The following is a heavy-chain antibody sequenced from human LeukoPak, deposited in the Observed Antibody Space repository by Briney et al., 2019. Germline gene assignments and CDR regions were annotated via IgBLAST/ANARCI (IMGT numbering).Heavy chain of an antibody. D-gene: IGHD3-22*01. CDR3: ARDGRYYYDSSGYPHYYYYYGMDV. J-gene: IGHJ6*02. CDR2: IWYDGSNK. CDR1: GFTFSSYG. Sequence: GGSLRLSCAASGFTFSSYGMHWVRQAPGKGLELLTVIWYDGSNKYYADSVKGRFTISRDNSKNTLYLQMNSLRAEDTAVYYCARDGRYYYDSSGYPHYYYYYGMDVWGQGTTVTVSS. V-gene: IGHV3-33*01.